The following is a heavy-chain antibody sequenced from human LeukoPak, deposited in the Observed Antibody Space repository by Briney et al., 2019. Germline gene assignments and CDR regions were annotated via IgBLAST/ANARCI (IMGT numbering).Heavy chain of an antibody. CDR2: INPNSGGT. CDR1: GYTFTGCY. J-gene: IGHJ5*02. Sequence: ASVKVSSKASGYTFTGCYMHWVRQAPGQGLEWMGWINPNSGGTNYAQKFQGRVTMTRDTSISTAYMELSRLRSDDTAVYYCARGVGEYCSGGSCYSGYGYNWFDPWGQGTLVTVSS. D-gene: IGHD2-15*01. V-gene: IGHV1-2*02. CDR3: ARGVGEYCSGGSCYSGYGYNWFDP.